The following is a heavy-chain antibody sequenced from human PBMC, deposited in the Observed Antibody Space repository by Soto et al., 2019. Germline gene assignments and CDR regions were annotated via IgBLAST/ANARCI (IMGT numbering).Heavy chain of an antibody. CDR2: IWYDGSNK. CDR1: GFTFSSYG. CDR3: ARESTAIDPLPGDY. J-gene: IGHJ4*02. Sequence: QVQLVESGGGVVQPGRSLRLSCAASGFTFSSYGMHWVRQAPGKGLEWVAVIWYDGSNKYYADSVKGRFTISRDNSKNTLYLQMISLRAEDTAVYYCARESTAIDPLPGDYWGQGTLVTVSS. D-gene: IGHD2-21*02. V-gene: IGHV3-33*01.